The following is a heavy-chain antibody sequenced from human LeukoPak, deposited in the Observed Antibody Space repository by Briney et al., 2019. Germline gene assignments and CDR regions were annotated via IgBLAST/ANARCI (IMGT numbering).Heavy chain of an antibody. V-gene: IGHV3-23*01. CDR2: ISSSGGST. J-gene: IGHJ6*02. Sequence: GGSLRLSCAASGFTFSSYAMSWVRQAPGKGLEWVSGISSSGGSTSYADSVKGRFTISRDNSKNTLYLQMNSLRAEATAVYYCAKAPTAGNSYYGMDVWGQGTTVTVSS. D-gene: IGHD2-8*02. CDR3: AKAPTAGNSYYGMDV. CDR1: GFTFSSYA.